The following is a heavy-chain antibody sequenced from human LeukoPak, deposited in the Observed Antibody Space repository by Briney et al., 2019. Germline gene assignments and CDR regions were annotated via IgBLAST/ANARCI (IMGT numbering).Heavy chain of an antibody. CDR3: ARDHYDSSGYYLFDY. D-gene: IGHD3-22*01. Sequence: GGSLRLSCAASGFTFSSCSMNWVRQAPGKGLEWVSSISSGSSYIYYADSVKGRFTISRDNAKNSLHLQMNSLRAEDTAVYYCARDHYDSSGYYLFDYWGQGTLVTVSS. CDR1: GFTFSSCS. V-gene: IGHV3-21*01. CDR2: ISSGSSYI. J-gene: IGHJ4*02.